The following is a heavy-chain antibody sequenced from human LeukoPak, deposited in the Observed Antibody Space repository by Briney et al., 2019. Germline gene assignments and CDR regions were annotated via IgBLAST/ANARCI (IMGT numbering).Heavy chain of an antibody. V-gene: IGHV4-30-4*01. J-gene: IGHJ4*02. Sequence: SQTLSLTCSVSGGSISSGDYYWNWIRQPPGKGLEWLGYIYYSGSTYHNPSLMSRVTISVDASKNQFSLKLTSVTAADTAVYYCARAPRGNLQGDCWGQGTLVTVSS. CDR1: GGSISSGDYY. CDR3: ARAPRGNLQGDC. D-gene: IGHD3-10*01. CDR2: IYYSGST.